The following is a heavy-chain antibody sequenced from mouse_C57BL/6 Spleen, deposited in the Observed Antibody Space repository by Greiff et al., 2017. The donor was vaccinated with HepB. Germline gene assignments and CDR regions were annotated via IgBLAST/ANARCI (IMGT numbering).Heavy chain of an antibody. D-gene: IGHD2-1*01. Sequence: VQLQQPGAELVKPGASVKLSCKASGYTFTSYWMQWVKQRPGQGLEWIGEIDTSDSYTNYNQKFKGKATLTVDTSSSTAYMQLSSRTSEDSAVYYCARSGFYYGNYDLDDWGQGTTLTVSS. CDR2: IDTSDSYT. CDR1: GYTFTSYW. J-gene: IGHJ2*01. V-gene: IGHV1-50*01. CDR3: ARSGFYYGNYDLDD.